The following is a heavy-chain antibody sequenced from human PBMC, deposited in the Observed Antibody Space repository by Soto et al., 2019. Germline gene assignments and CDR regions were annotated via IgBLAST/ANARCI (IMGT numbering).Heavy chain of an antibody. CDR1: GYTFTSYA. J-gene: IGHJ6*02. V-gene: IGHV1-3*01. Sequence: QVPLVQSGAEVKKPGASVKVSCKASGYTFTSYAMHWVRQAPGQRLEWMGWINAGNGNTKYSQKFQGRVTITRDTSASTAYMELSSLRSEDTAVYYCASSSPGYYYYYGMDVWGQGTTVTVSS. CDR3: ASSSPGYYYYYGMDV. CDR2: INAGNGNT.